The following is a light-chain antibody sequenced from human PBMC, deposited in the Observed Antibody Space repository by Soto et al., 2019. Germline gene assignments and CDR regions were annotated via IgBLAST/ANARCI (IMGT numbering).Light chain of an antibody. CDR1: KSISTY. V-gene: IGKV1-39*01. J-gene: IGKJ1*01. CDR3: QQSYSSPPWT. Sequence: DIQMTHSPSSRSASVGDRVPILCRASKSISTYLNWYQQKPGTAPRLLIHRASSVKSGVPPRFSGSGSGRDFTLTISSLRPDDIATYFCQQSYSSPPWTFGQGTRVEVK. CDR2: RAS.